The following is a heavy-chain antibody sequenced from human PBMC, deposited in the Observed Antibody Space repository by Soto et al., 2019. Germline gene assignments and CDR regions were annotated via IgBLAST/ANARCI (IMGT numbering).Heavy chain of an antibody. CDR2: ITPVFGRP. Sequence: QVQLVQPGAEVREPGSSVKVSCKASGDSFSNFAISWVRQAPGQGLEWMGGITPVFGRPNYAQNFKGRVSITADESTGTAFMGLTSLRSEDTAVYYCATKSCRGGSCYSWRFDNWGQGTLITVSS. J-gene: IGHJ5*02. CDR1: GDSFSNFA. D-gene: IGHD2-15*01. CDR3: ATKSCRGGSCYSWRFDN. V-gene: IGHV1-69*01.